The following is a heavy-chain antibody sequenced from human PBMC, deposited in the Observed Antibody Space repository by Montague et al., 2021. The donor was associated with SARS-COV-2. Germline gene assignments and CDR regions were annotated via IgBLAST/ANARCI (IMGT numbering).Heavy chain of an antibody. CDR1: GGSFSDYY. CDR3: ARERQGNYFHYYGLDV. D-gene: IGHD1-1*01. CDR2: INHSGST. V-gene: IGHV4-34*01. J-gene: IGHJ6*02. Sequence: SETLSLTCAVYGGSFSDYYWSWIRQPPGKGLEWMGEINHSGSTGXXPSLKSRVTISVDTSKNQFSLRLTSVTVADTAVYYCARERQGNYFHYYGLDVWGQGTTVTVSS.